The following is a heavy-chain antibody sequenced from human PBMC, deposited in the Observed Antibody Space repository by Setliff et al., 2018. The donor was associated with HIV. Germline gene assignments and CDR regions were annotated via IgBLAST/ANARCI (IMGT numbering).Heavy chain of an antibody. CDR3: AKEPTLYCGGDCYFDY. Sequence: SETLSLTCTVSGGSISSGSYYRSWIRQPAGKGLEWIGHIYTSGSTNYNPSLKSRVTVSVDTSKNQFPLKLSSVTAADTAVYYCAKEPTLYCGGDCYFDYWGQGTLVTV. CDR2: IYTSGST. CDR1: GGSISSGSYY. V-gene: IGHV4-61*09. J-gene: IGHJ4*02. D-gene: IGHD2-21*02.